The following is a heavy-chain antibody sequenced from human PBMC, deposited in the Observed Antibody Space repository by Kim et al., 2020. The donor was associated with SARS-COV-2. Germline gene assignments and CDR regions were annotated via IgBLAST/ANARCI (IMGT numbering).Heavy chain of an antibody. CDR3: ARGEAVAVATHDN. J-gene: IGHJ4*02. CDR1: GFTFSSYW. Sequence: GGSLRLSCAASGFTFSSYWMHWVRQAPGKGLVWVSRINSDGSSTSYADSVKGRFTISRDNAKNTLYLQMNSLRAEDTAVYYCARGEAVAVATHDNWGQGTLVTVSS. CDR2: INSDGSST. D-gene: IGHD6-19*01. V-gene: IGHV3-74*01.